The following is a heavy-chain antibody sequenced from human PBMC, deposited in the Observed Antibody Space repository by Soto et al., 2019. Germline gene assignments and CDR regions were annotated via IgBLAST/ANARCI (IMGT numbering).Heavy chain of an antibody. D-gene: IGHD1-20*01. CDR1: GYTFSSDY. V-gene: IGHV1-46*01. J-gene: IGHJ4*02. CDR2: INPSGGST. Sequence: GASVKVSCKGSGYTFSSDYRDWGRNAPGQGLEWMGIINPSGGSTSYAQKFQGRVTMTRDTSTSTVYMELSSLRSEDTAVYYCARPPRYNWKRLDYWGQGTLVTVSS. CDR3: ARPPRYNWKRLDY.